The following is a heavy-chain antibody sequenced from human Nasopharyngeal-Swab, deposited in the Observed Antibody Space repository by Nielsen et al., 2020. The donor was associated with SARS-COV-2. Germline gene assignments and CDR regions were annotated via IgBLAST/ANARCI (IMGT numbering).Heavy chain of an antibody. CDR1: GYTFTGYY. CDR3: ARDRGDSGSLNWFDP. CDR2: IIPILGIA. V-gene: IGHV1-69*04. J-gene: IGHJ5*02. D-gene: IGHD1-26*01. Sequence: SVKVSCKASGYTFTGYYMHWVRQAPGQGLEWMGRIIPILGIANYAQKFQGRVTITADKSTSTAYMELSSLRSEDTAVYYCARDRGDSGSLNWFDPWGQGTLVTVSS.